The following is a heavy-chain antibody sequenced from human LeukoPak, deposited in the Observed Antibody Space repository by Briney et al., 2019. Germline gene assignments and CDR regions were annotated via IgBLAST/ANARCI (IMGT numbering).Heavy chain of an antibody. Sequence: SETLSPTCAVYGGSVSGYYWSWIRQPPGKGLEWIGEIGHTGSTYYNPSLKSRVTITVDTSRKQFSLKLNSVTAADTAVYYCATGGTVAALDYWGQGTLVTVSS. CDR2: IGHTGST. J-gene: IGHJ4*02. CDR3: ATGGTVAALDY. CDR1: GGSVSGYY. V-gene: IGHV4-34*01. D-gene: IGHD2-15*01.